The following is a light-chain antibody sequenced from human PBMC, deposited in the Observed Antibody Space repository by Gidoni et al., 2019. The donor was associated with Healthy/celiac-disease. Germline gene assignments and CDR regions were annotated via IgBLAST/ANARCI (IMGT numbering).Light chain of an antibody. CDR1: SSDVGSYNL. V-gene: IGLV2-23*02. CDR3: CSYAGSSTP. CDR2: EVS. Sequence: QSALPQPASVSGSPGQSITISCTGTSSDVGSYNLVSWYQQHPGKAPKLMIYEVSKRPSGVYNRFSGSKSGNTASLTISGLQAEDEADYYCCSYAGSSTPFGGGTKLTVL. J-gene: IGLJ2*01.